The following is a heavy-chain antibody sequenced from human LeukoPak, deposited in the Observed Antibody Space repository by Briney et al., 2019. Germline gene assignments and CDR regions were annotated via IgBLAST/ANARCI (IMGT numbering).Heavy chain of an antibody. CDR2: IYYGGST. D-gene: IGHD6-6*01. Sequence: SETLSLTCTVSGGSISSYYWSWIRQPPGKGLEWIGYIYYGGSTNYNPSLKSRVTISVDTSKSQFSLKLSSVTAADTAVYYCARITSSSSAVDYWGQGTLVTVSS. CDR1: GGSISSYY. V-gene: IGHV4-59*01. CDR3: ARITSSSSAVDY. J-gene: IGHJ4*02.